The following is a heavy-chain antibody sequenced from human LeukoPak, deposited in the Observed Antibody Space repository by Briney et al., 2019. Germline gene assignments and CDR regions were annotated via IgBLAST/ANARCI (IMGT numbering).Heavy chain of an antibody. CDR3: AKVQGIVVPAAVWAYFDY. CDR2: IRYDGSNK. CDR1: GFTFSSYG. Sequence: GGSLRLSCAASGFTFSSYGMHWVRQAPGKGLEWVAFIRYDGSNKYYADSVKGRFTISRDNSKNTLYLQMNSLRAEDTAVYYCAKVQGIVVPAAVWAYFDYWGQGTLVTVSS. D-gene: IGHD2-2*01. J-gene: IGHJ4*02. V-gene: IGHV3-30*02.